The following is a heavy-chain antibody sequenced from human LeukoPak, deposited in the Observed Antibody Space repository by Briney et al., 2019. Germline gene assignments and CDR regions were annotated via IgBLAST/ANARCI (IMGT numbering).Heavy chain of an antibody. CDR2: IYYSGST. Sequence: PSETLSLTCIVSGGSISSSSYYWGWIRQPPGKGLEWIGSIYYSGSTYHNPSLKSRVTISVDTSKNQFSLKLSSVTAADTAVYYCARLCGLYCSGGSCYWPAGAYQRFYYFDYWGQGTLVTVSS. CDR1: GGSISSSSYY. CDR3: ARLCGLYCSGGSCYWPAGAYQRFYYFDY. J-gene: IGHJ4*02. D-gene: IGHD2-15*01. V-gene: IGHV4-39*07.